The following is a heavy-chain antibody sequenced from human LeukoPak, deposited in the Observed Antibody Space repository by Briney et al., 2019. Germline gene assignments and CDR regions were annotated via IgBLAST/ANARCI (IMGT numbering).Heavy chain of an antibody. V-gene: IGHV3-30*18. CDR2: ISYDGSNK. CDR1: GFTFSSYG. Sequence: GRSLRLSCAASGFTFSSYGMHWVRQAPGKGLEWVAVISYDGSNKDYADSVKGRFTISRDNSKNTLYLQMNSLRAEDTAVYYCAKVTGGEGIAAAGNFDYWGQGTLVTVSS. D-gene: IGHD6-13*01. CDR3: AKVTGGEGIAAAGNFDY. J-gene: IGHJ4*02.